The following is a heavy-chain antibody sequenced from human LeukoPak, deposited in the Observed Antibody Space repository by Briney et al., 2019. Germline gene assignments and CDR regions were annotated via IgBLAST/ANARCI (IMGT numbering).Heavy chain of an antibody. CDR1: GGSISSYY. V-gene: IGHV4-59*08. CDR2: IHYSGST. J-gene: IGHJ3*02. CDR3: ARHAVFMVAAMAFDI. Sequence: SETLSPTCTVSGGSISSYYWSWMRQPPGKGLEWIGYIHYSGSTTYNPSLESRVTISVDTSKNQFSLKLSSVAAADTAVYYCARHAVFMVAAMAFDIWGQGTMVTVSS. D-gene: IGHD1-26*01.